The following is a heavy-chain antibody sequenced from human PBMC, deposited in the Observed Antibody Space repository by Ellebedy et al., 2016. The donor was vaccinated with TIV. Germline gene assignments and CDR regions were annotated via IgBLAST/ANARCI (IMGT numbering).Heavy chain of an antibody. CDR1: GGSISGYY. V-gene: IGHV4-59*01. CDR3: ARFVAAHGYDY. J-gene: IGHJ4*02. Sequence: MPSETLSLTCTVSGGSISGYYWGWIRQPPGKGLEGSGYMYFSGGTNSNPSLKSRVTISVDTSNNLFSLTLDSVTAADTAVYYCARFVAAHGYDYWGQGTLVTVSS. D-gene: IGHD6-25*01. CDR2: MYFSGGT.